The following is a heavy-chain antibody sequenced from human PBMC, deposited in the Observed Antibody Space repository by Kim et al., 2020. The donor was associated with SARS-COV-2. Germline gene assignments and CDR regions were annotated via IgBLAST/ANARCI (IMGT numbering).Heavy chain of an antibody. CDR1: GYTFTGYY. CDR3: ARVSVTRTKLAAIGY. D-gene: IGHD6-6*01. V-gene: IGHV1-2*02. J-gene: IGHJ4*02. CDR2: INPNSGGT. Sequence: ASVKVSCKASGYTFTGYYMHWVRQAPGQGLEWMGWINPNSGGTNYAQKFQGRVTMTRDTSISTAYMELSRLRSDDTAVYYCARVSVTRTKLAAIGYWGQGTLVTVSS.